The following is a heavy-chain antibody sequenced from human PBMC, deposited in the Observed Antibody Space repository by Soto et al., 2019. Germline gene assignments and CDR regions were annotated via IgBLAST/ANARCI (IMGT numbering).Heavy chain of an antibody. CDR2: VYYSGST. CDR1: GGSVSSGSYY. Sequence: SETLSLTCTVSGGSVSSGSYYWSWIRQTPRKGLEWIAYVYYSGSTSYNPSLKSRVTISVDTSKNQFSLKLSSVTAEDTAVYYGASGPRGTVSVLRALGMDVWGQGTTVTVSS. D-gene: IGHD4-17*01. J-gene: IGHJ6*02. CDR3: ASGPRGTVSVLRALGMDV. V-gene: IGHV4-61*01.